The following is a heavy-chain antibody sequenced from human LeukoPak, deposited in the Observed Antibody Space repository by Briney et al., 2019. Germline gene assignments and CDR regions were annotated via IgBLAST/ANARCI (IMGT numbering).Heavy chain of an antibody. Sequence: PSQTLSLTCSVSGGSISSGDYYWSWIRQPPGKGLEWIGYIYYSGSTYYNPSLKSRVAISVDTSKNQFSLKLSSVTAADTAVYYCAAPGIAIQGNAFDIWGQGTMVTVSS. CDR1: GGSISSGDYY. D-gene: IGHD2-21*01. CDR3: AAPGIAIQGNAFDI. J-gene: IGHJ3*02. CDR2: IYYSGST. V-gene: IGHV4-30-4*08.